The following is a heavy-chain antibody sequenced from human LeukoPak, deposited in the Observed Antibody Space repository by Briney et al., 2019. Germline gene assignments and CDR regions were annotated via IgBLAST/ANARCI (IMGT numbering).Heavy chain of an antibody. V-gene: IGHV3-48*03. CDR3: ARDPEYSSGWFGLDV. Sequence: GGSLRLACAASGFTFRSYEMNWVRQAPGKGLEWDSYISSSGGTIYYADSVKGRFTISRDNAKNSLYLQMNSLRAEDSALYYCARDPEYSSGWFGLDVWGQGATVTVSS. CDR2: ISSSGGTI. D-gene: IGHD6-19*01. CDR1: GFTFRSYE. J-gene: IGHJ6*02.